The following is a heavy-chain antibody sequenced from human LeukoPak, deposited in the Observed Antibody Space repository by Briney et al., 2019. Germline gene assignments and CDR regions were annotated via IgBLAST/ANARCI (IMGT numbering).Heavy chain of an antibody. D-gene: IGHD3-3*01. CDR2: ITKGGATV. Sequence: PGGSLRLSCAPSGFTLSNYEMNWVRLTPGKGLEWISYITKGGATVLYAESVKGRFTIPRDNANSSLYLQMNSLRAEDTAVYFCARLSVSITRRFDLWGQGTLVTVSS. CDR3: ARLSVSITRRFDL. J-gene: IGHJ5*02. V-gene: IGHV3-48*03. CDR1: GFTLSNYE.